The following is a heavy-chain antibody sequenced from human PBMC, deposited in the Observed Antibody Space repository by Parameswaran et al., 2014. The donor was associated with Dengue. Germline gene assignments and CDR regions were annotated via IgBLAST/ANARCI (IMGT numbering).Heavy chain of an antibody. CDR3: ARARAYCSSTSCYTRYYYYYMDV. J-gene: IGHJ6*03. V-gene: IGHV4-31*02. Sequence: VRQAPGKGLEWIGYIYYSGSTYYNPSLKSRVTISVDTSKNQFSLKLSSVTAADTAVYYCARARAYCSSTSCYTRYYYYYMDVWGKGTTVTVSS. CDR2: IYYSGST. D-gene: IGHD2-2*02.